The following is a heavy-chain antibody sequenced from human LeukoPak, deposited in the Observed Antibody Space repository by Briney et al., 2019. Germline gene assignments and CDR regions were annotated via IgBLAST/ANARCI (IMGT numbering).Heavy chain of an antibody. CDR2: ITNDGVAT. D-gene: IGHD2-8*02. V-gene: IGHV3-23*01. CDR3: APRGIGGVDWFDP. J-gene: IGHJ5*02. Sequence: GGSLRLSCGASGFTFSRRTMNWVRQAPGKGLEWVSTITNDGVATYYADSVRGRFTVSRDNSRNTLYLQMNSLRVEDTAVYYCAPRGIGGVDWFDPWGQGTLVTVSS. CDR1: GFTFSRRT.